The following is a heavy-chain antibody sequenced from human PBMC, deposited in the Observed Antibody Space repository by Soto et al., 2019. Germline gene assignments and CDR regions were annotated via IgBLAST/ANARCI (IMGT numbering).Heavy chain of an antibody. V-gene: IGHV4-59*08. CDR2: IYYSGST. D-gene: IGHD6-13*01. CDR1: GGSISSYY. CDR3: ARRGSSTPQGYYYYYYMDV. Sequence: SETLSLTCTVSGGSISSYYWSWIRQPPGKGLEWIGYIYYSGSTNYNPSLKSRVTISVDTSKNQFSLKLSSVTAADTAVYYCARRGSSTPQGYYYYYYMDVWGKGTTVTVSS. J-gene: IGHJ6*03.